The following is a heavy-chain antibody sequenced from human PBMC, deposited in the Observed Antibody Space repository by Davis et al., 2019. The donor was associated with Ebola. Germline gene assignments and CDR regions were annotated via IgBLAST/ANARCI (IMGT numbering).Heavy chain of an antibody. J-gene: IGHJ5*02. D-gene: IGHD3-10*01. CDR2: INPNSGGT. Sequence: SVTVSRKTSGYPFTSSGLTWVRQAPGQGPEWMGRINPNSGGTSYPQKFQGRVTMTRDTSISTAYMELSRLRSDDTAVYHCARHWAPYFGSGSYYSDWFDPWGQGTLVTVSS. CDR3: ARHWAPYFGSGSYYSDWFDP. V-gene: IGHV1-2*06. CDR1: GYPFTSSG.